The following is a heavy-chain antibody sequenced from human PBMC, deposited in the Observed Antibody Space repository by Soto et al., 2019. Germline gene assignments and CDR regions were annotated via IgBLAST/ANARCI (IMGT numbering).Heavy chain of an antibody. CDR2: ISAYNGDT. CDR3: ARVRQLVGYVYYDMAV. CDR1: GYTFTNYG. Sequence: QVQLLQSGAEVKKPGASVKVSCKASGYTFTNYGITWVRQAPGQGFEGMGWISAYNGDTHYTQRLQGRVTMTTDTSSSTACMELRGLRSYDTVVYYSARVRQLVGYVYYDMAVWGKGTTVTGSS. J-gene: IGHJ6*03. D-gene: IGHD6-6*01. V-gene: IGHV1-18*01.